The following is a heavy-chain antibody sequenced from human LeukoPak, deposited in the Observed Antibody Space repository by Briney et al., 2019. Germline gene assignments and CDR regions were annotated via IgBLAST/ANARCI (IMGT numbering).Heavy chain of an antibody. CDR3: ARVSPDYDDRMGTRFDP. D-gene: IGHD3-22*01. V-gene: IGHV4-34*01. CDR2: INHSGST. J-gene: IGHJ5*02. Sequence: SETLSLTCAVYGGSFSGYYWSWIRQPPGKGLEWIGEINHSGSTNYNPSLKSRVTISVDTSKNQFSLKLSSVTAADTAVYYCARVSPDYDDRMGTRFDPWGQGTLVTVSS. CDR1: GGSFSGYY.